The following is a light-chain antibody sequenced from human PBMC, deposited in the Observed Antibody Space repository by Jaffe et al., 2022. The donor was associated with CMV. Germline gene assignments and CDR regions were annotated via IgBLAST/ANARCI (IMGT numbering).Light chain of an antibody. CDR1: NIGSKN. J-gene: IGLJ2*01. CDR2: GHN. Sequence: SYDLTQPLSVSVALGQTARIPCGGKNIGSKNAHWYQQQPGQAPVLVIYGHNNRPSGIPERFSASNSGNTATLTISRAQAGDEADYYCQVWDSSTEVVFGGGTKLTVL. V-gene: IGLV3-9*01. CDR3: QVWDSSTEVV.